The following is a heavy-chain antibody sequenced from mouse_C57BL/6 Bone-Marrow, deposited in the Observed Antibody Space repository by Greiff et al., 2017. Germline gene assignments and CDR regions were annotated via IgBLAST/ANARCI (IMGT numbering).Heavy chain of an antibody. Sequence: EVQLQQSGPELVKPGASVKISCKASGYTFTDYYMNWVTQSHGKSLEWIGDINPNNGGTSYNQKFKGKATLTVDKSSSTAYMELRSLTSEDSAVYYCARPGGSSYDYAMDYWGQGTSVTVSS. CDR1: GYTFTDYY. J-gene: IGHJ4*01. CDR2: INPNNGGT. D-gene: IGHD1-1*01. CDR3: ARPGGSSYDYAMDY. V-gene: IGHV1-26*01.